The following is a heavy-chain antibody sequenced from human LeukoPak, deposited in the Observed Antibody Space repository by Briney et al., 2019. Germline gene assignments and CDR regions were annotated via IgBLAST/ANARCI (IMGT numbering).Heavy chain of an antibody. D-gene: IGHD6-13*01. V-gene: IGHV3-49*04. CDR3: AKSSSWLYDAFDI. CDR1: GFTFGDYA. Sequence: PGGSLRLSCTASGFTFGDYAMSWVRQAPGKGLEWVGFIRSKAYGGTTEYAASVKGRFTISRDDSKSIAYPQMNSLKTEDTAVYYCAKSSSWLYDAFDIWGQGTMVTVSS. CDR2: IRSKAYGGTT. J-gene: IGHJ3*02.